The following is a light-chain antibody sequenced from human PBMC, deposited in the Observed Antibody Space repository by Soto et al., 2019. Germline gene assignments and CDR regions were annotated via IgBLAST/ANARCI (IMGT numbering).Light chain of an antibody. V-gene: IGKV3-11*01. CDR1: HNISTY. CDR3: QQRRIWPPIT. J-gene: IGKJ5*01. Sequence: EIVLTQSPATLSLSPGERATLSCRASHNISTYLAWYQQKPGQAPRLLIFETSSRATGIPARFSGSGSGTDFTLTVSGLEPEDFAVYYCQQRRIWPPITFGQGTRLDIK. CDR2: ETS.